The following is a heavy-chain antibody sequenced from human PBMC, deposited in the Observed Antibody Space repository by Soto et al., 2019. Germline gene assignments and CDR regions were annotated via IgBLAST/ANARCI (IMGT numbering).Heavy chain of an antibody. CDR3: AKCAYYYDSSCYCLEDY. J-gene: IGHJ4*02. V-gene: IGHV3-23*01. Sequence: EVQLLESGGGLVQPGGSLRLSCAASGFTFSSYAMSWVRQAPGKGLEWVSAISGSGGSTYYADSVKGRFTISRDNSKNTLYLQMNSLRAEDTAVYYCAKCAYYYDSSCYCLEDYWGQGTLVSVSS. CDR2: ISGSGGST. D-gene: IGHD3-22*01. CDR1: GFTFSSYA.